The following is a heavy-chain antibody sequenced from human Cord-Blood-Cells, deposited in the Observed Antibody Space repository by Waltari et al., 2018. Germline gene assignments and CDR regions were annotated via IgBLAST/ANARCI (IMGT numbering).Heavy chain of an antibody. CDR3: AREIAAVSFDY. D-gene: IGHD6-13*01. CDR2: IWYEGSNK. CDR1: GFTFSSHG. Sequence: QVQLVESGGGVVQAGRPLGLSWAAAGFTFSSHGMQWVRQAPGKGLEWVAVIWYEGSNKYYADSVKGRFTISRDNSKNTLYLQMNSLRAEDTAVYYCAREIAAVSFDYWGQGTLVTVSS. J-gene: IGHJ4*02. V-gene: IGHV3-33*01.